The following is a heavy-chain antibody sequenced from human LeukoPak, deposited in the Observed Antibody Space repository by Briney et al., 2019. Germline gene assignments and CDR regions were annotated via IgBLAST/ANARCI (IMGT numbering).Heavy chain of an antibody. J-gene: IGHJ3*02. CDR2: IYPGDSDT. CDR3: ARGRGRKWLQSAHDAFDI. Sequence: RGESLKISCKGSGYSFTSYWIGWVRQMPGKGLEWMGIIYPGDSDTRYSPSFQGQVTISADKSISTAYLQWSSLKASDTAMYYCARGRGRKWLQSAHDAFDIWGQGTMVTVSS. V-gene: IGHV5-51*01. D-gene: IGHD5-24*01. CDR1: GYSFTSYW.